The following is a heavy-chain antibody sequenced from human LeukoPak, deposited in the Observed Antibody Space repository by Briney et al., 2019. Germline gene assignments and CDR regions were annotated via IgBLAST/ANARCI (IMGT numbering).Heavy chain of an antibody. CDR2: INPNSGGT. J-gene: IGHJ5*02. Sequence: ASVKVSCKASGYTFTGYYMHWVRQAPGQGLEWMGWINPNSGGTNYAQKFQGRVTMTRDTSISTAYMELSRLRSDDTAVYYCARDGLRYDSSGYYPYNWFDPWGQGTLVTVSS. V-gene: IGHV1-2*02. CDR1: GYTFTGYY. D-gene: IGHD3-22*01. CDR3: ARDGLRYDSSGYYPYNWFDP.